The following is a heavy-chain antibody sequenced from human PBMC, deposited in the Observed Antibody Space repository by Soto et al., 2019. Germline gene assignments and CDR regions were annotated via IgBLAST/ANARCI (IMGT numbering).Heavy chain of an antibody. J-gene: IGHJ4*02. CDR1: GDSVSSNSAA. CDR2: TYYRSKWYN. CDR3: AREGSVAAGTLEVGYFGY. V-gene: IGHV6-1*01. D-gene: IGHD6-13*01. Sequence: SQTLSLTCAISGDSVSSNSAAWNWIRQSPSRGLEWLGRTYYRSKWYNDYAVSVKSRITINPDTSKNQFSLQLNSVTPEDTAVYYCAREGSVAAGTLEVGYFGYWGQGTLVTVSS.